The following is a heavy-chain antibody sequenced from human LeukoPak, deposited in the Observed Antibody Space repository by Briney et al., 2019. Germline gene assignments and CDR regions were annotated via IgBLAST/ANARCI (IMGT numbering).Heavy chain of an antibody. V-gene: IGHV3-33*01. Sequence: GRSLRLSCAASGFTFSSYGMHWVRQAPGKGLEWVAVIWYDGSSKYYADSVKGRFTISRDNSKNTLYLQMNSLRAEDTAVYYCAREDPGSSPFDYWGQGTLVTVSS. D-gene: IGHD6-13*01. CDR3: AREDPGSSPFDY. J-gene: IGHJ4*02. CDR1: GFTFSSYG. CDR2: IWYDGSSK.